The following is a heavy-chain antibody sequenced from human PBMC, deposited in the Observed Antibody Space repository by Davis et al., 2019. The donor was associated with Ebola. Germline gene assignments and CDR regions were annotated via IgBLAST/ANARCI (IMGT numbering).Heavy chain of an antibody. D-gene: IGHD1-1*01. Sequence: PGGSLRLSCAASGFTFSLTDMNWFRQAPGRGLEWVSNINGGAWSTSYADSVKGRFTISRDNAGTSMSLQMNSLRVEDAAMYYCARERAGTIPPLDYWGRGTLVTVSS. V-gene: IGHV3-48*03. CDR3: ARERAGTIPPLDY. CDR1: GFTFSLTD. CDR2: INGGAWST. J-gene: IGHJ4*02.